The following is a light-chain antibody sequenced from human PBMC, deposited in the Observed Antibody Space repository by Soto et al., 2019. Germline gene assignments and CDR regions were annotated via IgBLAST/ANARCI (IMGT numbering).Light chain of an antibody. CDR3: QSYDSSLSGWL. V-gene: IGLV1-40*01. Sequence: QSVLTQPPSVSGAPGQRVTISCTGSSSNIGADYDIHWYQHLPGTAPKLLIYANINRPSGVPDRFSGSKSGTSASLAITELQAEDEADYSCQSYDSSLSGWLFGGGTKVTVL. J-gene: IGLJ3*02. CDR1: SSNIGADYD. CDR2: ANI.